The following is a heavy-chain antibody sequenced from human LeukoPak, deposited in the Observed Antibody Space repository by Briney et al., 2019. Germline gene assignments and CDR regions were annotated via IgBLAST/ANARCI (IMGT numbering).Heavy chain of an antibody. V-gene: IGHV3-23*01. CDR2: ISGSGGST. D-gene: IGHD4-17*01. CDR1: GFTFSSYS. J-gene: IGHJ4*02. Sequence: PGGSLRLSCAASGFTFSSYSMNWVRQAPGKGLEWVSAISGSGGSTYYADSVKGRFTISRDNSKNTLYLQMNSLRAEDTAIYYCAKSSWSVTPGYFDYWGQGTLVTVSS. CDR3: AKSSWSVTPGYFDY.